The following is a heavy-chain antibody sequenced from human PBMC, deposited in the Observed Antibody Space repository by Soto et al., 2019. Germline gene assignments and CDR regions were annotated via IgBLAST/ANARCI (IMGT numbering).Heavy chain of an antibody. Sequence: GGSLRLSCAASGFTFSSYWMSWVRQAPGKGLEWVANIKQDGSEKYYVDSVKGRFTISRDNAKNSLYLQMNSLRAEDTAVYYCARLYYDILTGRWEYFDYWGQGTLVTVSS. D-gene: IGHD3-9*01. V-gene: IGHV3-7*01. CDR3: ARLYYDILTGRWEYFDY. CDR1: GFTFSSYW. CDR2: IKQDGSEK. J-gene: IGHJ4*02.